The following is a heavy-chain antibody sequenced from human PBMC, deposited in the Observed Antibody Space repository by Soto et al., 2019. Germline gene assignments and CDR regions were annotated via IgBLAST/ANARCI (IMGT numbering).Heavy chain of an antibody. CDR3: ARDSYFDDSSGYLDI. CDR2: ISSSGGST. V-gene: IGHV3-23*01. J-gene: IGHJ3*02. Sequence: GGSLRLSCAASGFTFSSYAMSWVRQAPGKGLEWVSAISSSGGSTYYADSVKGRFTISRDNAKNSLYLQMNSLRAEDTAVYYCARDSYFDDSSGYLDIWGQGTMVTVSS. CDR1: GFTFSSYA. D-gene: IGHD3-22*01.